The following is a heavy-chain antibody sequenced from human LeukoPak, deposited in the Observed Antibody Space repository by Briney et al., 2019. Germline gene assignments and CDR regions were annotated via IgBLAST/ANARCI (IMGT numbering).Heavy chain of an antibody. J-gene: IGHJ4*02. V-gene: IGHV1-69*13. CDR1: GGTFSSYA. D-gene: IGHD3-10*01. CDR2: IIPIFGTA. Sequence: GASVKVSCKASGGTFSSYAISWVRQAPGQGLEWMGGIIPIFGTANYAQKFQGRVTITADESTSTAYMELSSLRSEDTAVYYCARHKELMVRGVFDYWGQGTLVTVSS. CDR3: ARHKELMVRGVFDY.